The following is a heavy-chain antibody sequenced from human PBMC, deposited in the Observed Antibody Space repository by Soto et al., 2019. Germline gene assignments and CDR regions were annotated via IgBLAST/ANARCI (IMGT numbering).Heavy chain of an antibody. Sequence: GGSLRLSCAASGFTFSSYAMSWVRQAPGKGLEWVSAISGSGGSTYYADSVKGRFTISRDNSKNTLYLQMSSLRAEDTAVYYCAKGSNIVVVPAAMGFDYWGQGTLVTVSS. CDR3: AKGSNIVVVPAAMGFDY. D-gene: IGHD2-2*01. CDR2: ISGSGGST. J-gene: IGHJ4*02. V-gene: IGHV3-23*01. CDR1: GFTFSSYA.